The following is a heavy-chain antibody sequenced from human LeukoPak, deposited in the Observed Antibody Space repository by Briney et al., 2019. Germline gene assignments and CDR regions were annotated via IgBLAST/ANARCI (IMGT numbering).Heavy chain of an antibody. D-gene: IGHD3-10*01. CDR3: STDPRLLSY. V-gene: IGHV3-7*01. CDR2: IRPDGSST. CDR1: GFSFTASY. J-gene: IGHJ4*02. Sequence: PGGSLRLSCAASGFSFTASYMTWDRQAPGKGLECVAYIRPDGSSTYYVDSVKGRFTISRDNAKNSVYLQMNSLRVEDTALYYCSTDPRLLSYWGQGNLVTVSP.